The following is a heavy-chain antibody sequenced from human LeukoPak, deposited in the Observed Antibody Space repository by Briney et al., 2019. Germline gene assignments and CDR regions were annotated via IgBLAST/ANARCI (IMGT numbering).Heavy chain of an antibody. Sequence: ASVKVSCKVSGYTLTELSMHWVRQAPGKGLEWMGGFDPEDGETIYAQKFQGRVTVTEDTSTDTAYMELSSLRSEDTAVYYCATGGNSSYYYYGMDVWGQGTTVTVSS. CDR1: GYTLTELS. D-gene: IGHD4-23*01. V-gene: IGHV1-24*01. CDR3: ATGGNSSYYYYGMDV. CDR2: FDPEDGET. J-gene: IGHJ6*02.